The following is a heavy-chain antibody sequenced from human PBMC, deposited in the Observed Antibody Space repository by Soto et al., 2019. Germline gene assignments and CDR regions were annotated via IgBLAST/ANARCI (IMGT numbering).Heavy chain of an antibody. J-gene: IGHJ6*04. Sequence: EVQLVESGGGLVQPGGSLRLSCAASGFTVSSKYMTWVRQAPGKGLEWVSLIQSGGTTYYADSVKGRFTISRDTSENTLHLQMDSLRVEETAVYYCARDDVLCDGGRCYGIPLDVWGKGTMVTVSS. V-gene: IGHV3-66*01. CDR2: IQSGGTT. CDR1: GFTVSSKY. CDR3: ARDDVLCDGGRCYGIPLDV. D-gene: IGHD2-15*01.